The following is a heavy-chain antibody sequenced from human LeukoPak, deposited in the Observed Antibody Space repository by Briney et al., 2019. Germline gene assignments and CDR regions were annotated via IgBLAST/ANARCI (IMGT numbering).Heavy chain of an antibody. CDR3: ARIRRLYFDY. J-gene: IGHJ4*02. D-gene: IGHD6-25*01. CDR2: IYSGGST. Sequence: PGGSLRLSCAASGFTFSSYAMSWVRKAPGKGLEWVSVIYSGGSTYYADSVKGRFTISRDNSKNTLYLQMNSLRAEDTAVYYCARIRRLYFDYWGQGTLVTVSS. V-gene: IGHV3-53*01. CDR1: GFTFSSYA.